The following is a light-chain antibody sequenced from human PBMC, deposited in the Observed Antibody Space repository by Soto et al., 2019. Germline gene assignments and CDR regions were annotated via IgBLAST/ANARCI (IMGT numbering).Light chain of an antibody. J-gene: IGLJ1*01. V-gene: IGLV2-14*03. CDR2: EVS. CDR3: SSYTTRSTVV. Sequence: QSALTQPASVFGSPGQSITISCTGTSSDVGGYNFVSWYQQHPGKAPKLMIYEVSNRPSGVSNRFSGSKSGNTASLTISGLQPEDEADYYCSSYTTRSTVVFGTGTKVTVL. CDR1: SSDVGGYNF.